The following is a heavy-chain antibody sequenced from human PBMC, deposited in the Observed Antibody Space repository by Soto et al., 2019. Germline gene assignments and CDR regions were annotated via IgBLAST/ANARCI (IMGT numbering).Heavy chain of an antibody. CDR3: AIYSARDSGSYYSFDY. D-gene: IGHD1-26*01. CDR1: GGTFSSYA. Sequence: QVQLVQSGAEVKKPGSSVKVSCTASGGTFSSYAISWVRQAPGKGLEWMGGIIPIFGTENYAQKFKGRVTITADDSTSTAYMELSSLRSEDTAVYYSAIYSARDSGSYYSFDYWGQGALVTVSS. V-gene: IGHV1-69*01. J-gene: IGHJ4*02. CDR2: IIPIFGTE.